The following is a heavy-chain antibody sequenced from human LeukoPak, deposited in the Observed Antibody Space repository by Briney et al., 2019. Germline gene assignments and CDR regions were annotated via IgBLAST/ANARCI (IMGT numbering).Heavy chain of an antibody. V-gene: IGHV5-51*01. J-gene: IGHJ5*02. CDR2: IYPGYSDA. Sequence: GESLKISCKISGYRLTNNWIGWVRQVPGRGLEWMGLIYPGYSDAKYSPSFQGQVTLSVDTSISTAYLQLGGLRASDTAIYYCVRFALSSSLDHWGQGTLVTVSS. D-gene: IGHD6-13*01. CDR1: GYRLTNNW. CDR3: VRFALSSSLDH.